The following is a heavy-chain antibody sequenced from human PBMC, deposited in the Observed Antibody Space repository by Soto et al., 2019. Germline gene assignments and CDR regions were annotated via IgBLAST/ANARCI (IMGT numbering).Heavy chain of an antibody. V-gene: IGHV1-69*05. Sequence: QVHLVQSGAEVKKPGSSVKVSCKASGATFSSFAISWVRQAPGQGLEWMGGIIPIFRTPDYAQKFQGRVTITLNESTNTANMELRRRTSEDRAAYSCARDKDRQQLGGNYYYALDVWGQGTTVIVSS. J-gene: IGHJ6*02. CDR3: ARDKDRQQLGGNYYYALDV. CDR1: GATFSSFA. CDR2: IIPIFRTP. D-gene: IGHD3-3*02.